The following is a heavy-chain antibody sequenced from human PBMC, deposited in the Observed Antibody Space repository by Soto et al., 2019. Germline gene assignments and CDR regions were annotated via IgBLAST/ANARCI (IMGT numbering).Heavy chain of an antibody. Sequence: HGESLKISCKGSGYSFTRYWIGWVRQMPGKGLEWMGIIYPDDSDTRYSPSFQGQVTMSADKSISTAYLQWSSLKASDTAMYYCARQAVADSFDYWGQGTLVTVSS. J-gene: IGHJ4*02. D-gene: IGHD6-19*01. V-gene: IGHV5-51*01. CDR2: IYPDDSDT. CDR3: ARQAVADSFDY. CDR1: GYSFTRYW.